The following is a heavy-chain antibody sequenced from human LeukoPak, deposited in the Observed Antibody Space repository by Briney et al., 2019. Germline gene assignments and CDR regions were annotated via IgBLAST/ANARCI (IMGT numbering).Heavy chain of an antibody. Sequence: SQTLSLTCTVSGGSISSGGYYWSWIRQHPGKGLEWIGYIYYSGSTYYNPSLKSRVTISVDTSKNQFPLKLSSVTAADTAVYYCAGYTSLGWFDPWGQGTLVTVSS. CDR1: GGSISSGGYY. D-gene: IGHD3-16*02. CDR2: IYYSGST. V-gene: IGHV4-31*03. CDR3: AGYTSLGWFDP. J-gene: IGHJ5*02.